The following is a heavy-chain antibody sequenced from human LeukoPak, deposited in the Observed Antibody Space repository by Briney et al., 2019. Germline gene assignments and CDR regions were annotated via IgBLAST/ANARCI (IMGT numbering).Heavy chain of an antibody. Sequence: PGGSLRLSCAASGFTVSSNYMSWVRQAPGKGLEWVSVIYSGGSTYYADSVKGRFTISRDNSKNTLYLQMNSLRAEDTAVYYCARDRLDYYGSGSYYDWGQGTLVTVSP. V-gene: IGHV3-53*01. CDR3: ARDRLDYYGSGSYYD. D-gene: IGHD3-10*01. CDR2: IYSGGST. J-gene: IGHJ4*02. CDR1: GFTVSSNY.